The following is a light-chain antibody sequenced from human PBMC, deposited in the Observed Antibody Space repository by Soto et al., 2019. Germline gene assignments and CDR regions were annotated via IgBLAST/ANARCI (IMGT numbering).Light chain of an antibody. Sequence: PGDRATLSCRASPSVNSNYLAWYQQKPGQAPRLLIYETSTKATGIPARFSGGGSGTDFTLTISSLEPEDFAVYYCLQRSDWPPITFGQGTRLEIK. CDR2: ETS. V-gene: IGKV3-11*01. CDR3: LQRSDWPPIT. J-gene: IGKJ5*01. CDR1: PSVNSNY.